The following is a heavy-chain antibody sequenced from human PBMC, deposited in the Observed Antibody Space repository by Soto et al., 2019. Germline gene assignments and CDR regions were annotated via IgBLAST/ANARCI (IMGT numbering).Heavy chain of an antibody. J-gene: IGHJ5*02. CDR3: ARDRSGQQLRGNWFDP. D-gene: IGHD6-13*01. V-gene: IGHV1-2*04. CDR1: GYTFTGYY. Sequence: QVQLVQSGAEVKKPGASVKVSCKASGYTFTGYYMHWVRQAPGQGLEWMGWINPNSGGTNYAQKFQGWVTMTRDTSISTAYMELSRLRSDDTAVYYCARDRSGQQLRGNWFDPWGQGTLVTVSS. CDR2: INPNSGGT.